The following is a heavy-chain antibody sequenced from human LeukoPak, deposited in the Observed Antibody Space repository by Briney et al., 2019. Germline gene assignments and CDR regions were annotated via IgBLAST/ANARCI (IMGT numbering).Heavy chain of an antibody. CDR2: IIPIFGTA. CDR3: ARDRGSGWDWYFDL. CDR1: GGTFISYA. V-gene: IGHV1-69*13. Sequence: SVKVSCKASGGTFISYAISWVGQARGQGREWMGGIIPIFGTANYAQKFQGRVTITADESTSTAYMELSSLRSEDTAVYYCARDRGSGWDWYFDLWGRGTLVTVSS. D-gene: IGHD6-19*01. J-gene: IGHJ2*01.